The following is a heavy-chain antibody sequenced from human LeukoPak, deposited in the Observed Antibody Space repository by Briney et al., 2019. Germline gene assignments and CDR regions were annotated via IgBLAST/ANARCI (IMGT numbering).Heavy chain of an antibody. V-gene: IGHV4-59*08. D-gene: IGHD3-9*01. J-gene: IGHJ4*02. CDR2: IYYSGST. CDR1: GGSISSYY. CDR3: ARLHETGLFFDY. Sequence: SETLSLTCTVSGGSISSYYWTWIRQPQGKGLEWIGYIYYSGSTNYNPSLKSRVTMSVDTSKTHFSLMLSSVTAADTAVYYCARLHETGLFFDYWGQGTLVTVSS.